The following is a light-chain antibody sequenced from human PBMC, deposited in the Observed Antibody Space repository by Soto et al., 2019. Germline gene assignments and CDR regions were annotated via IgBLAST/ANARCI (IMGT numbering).Light chain of an antibody. CDR3: QQYNDWPLYT. CDR1: QNFTNN. Sequence: EIVMTQSPATLSVSPGERATLSCRASQNFTNNLAWYQQKPGQAPRLLIYGAFTRATGTPARFSGSGSGTEFTLTISSLQSEDFAVYFCQQYNDWPLYTFGQGTKVDIK. CDR2: GAF. V-gene: IGKV3-15*01. J-gene: IGKJ2*01.